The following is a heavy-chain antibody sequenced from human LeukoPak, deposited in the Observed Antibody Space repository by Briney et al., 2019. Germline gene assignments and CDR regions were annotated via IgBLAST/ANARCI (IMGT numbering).Heavy chain of an antibody. CDR2: ISGSGDST. J-gene: IGHJ4*02. CDR1: GFTLRSYV. Sequence: GGSLRLSCVASGFTLRSYVMNWVRQTPGKGLEWVSSISGSGDSTFYADSVKGRFSISRDNSTNTLYLQMNSLRAEDTAVYYCAKARSTVTTTGGGFDYWGQGTLVTVSS. D-gene: IGHD4-17*01. CDR3: AKARSTVTTTGGGFDY. V-gene: IGHV3-23*01.